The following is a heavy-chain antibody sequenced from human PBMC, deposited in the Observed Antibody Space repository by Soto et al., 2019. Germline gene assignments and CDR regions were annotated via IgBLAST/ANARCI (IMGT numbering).Heavy chain of an antibody. V-gene: IGHV3-23*01. CDR2: ISGGGGST. Sequence: GGSLRLSCAASGFTFSSYAMSWVRQAPGKGLEWVSAISGGGGSTYYAASVKGGFTISRDNSKNTLYLQMNSLRAEDTAVYYCAKDLGYCSGGSCYSDAFDIWGQGTMVTVSS. J-gene: IGHJ3*02. CDR3: AKDLGYCSGGSCYSDAFDI. D-gene: IGHD2-15*01. CDR1: GFTFSSYA.